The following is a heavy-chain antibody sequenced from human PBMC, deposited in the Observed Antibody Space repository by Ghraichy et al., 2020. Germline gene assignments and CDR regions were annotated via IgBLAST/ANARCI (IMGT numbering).Heavy chain of an antibody. V-gene: IGHV4-39*07. CDR1: GGSISSSSYY. Sequence: SETLSLTCTVSGGSISSSSYYWGWIRQPPGKGLEWIGSIYYSGSTYYNTSLKSRVTISVDTSKNQFSLKLSSVTAADTAVYYCATQGAELSSMDVWGQGTTVTVSS. CDR2: IYYSGST. D-gene: IGHD1-14*01. J-gene: IGHJ6*02. CDR3: ATQGAELSSMDV.